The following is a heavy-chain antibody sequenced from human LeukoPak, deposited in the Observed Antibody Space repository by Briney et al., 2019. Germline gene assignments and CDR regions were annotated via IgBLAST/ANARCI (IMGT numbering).Heavy chain of an antibody. V-gene: IGHV3-23*01. Sequence: GGSLRLSCAASGFTFSSYAMNWVRQAPGKGLEWVSAITNSGGSTDYAGSVKGRFTISRDNAKNSLYLQMNSLRAEDTAVYYCARGIQLWLRPWYFDYWGQGTLVTVSS. D-gene: IGHD5-18*01. CDR2: ITNSGGST. CDR3: ARGIQLWLRPWYFDY. CDR1: GFTFSSYA. J-gene: IGHJ4*02.